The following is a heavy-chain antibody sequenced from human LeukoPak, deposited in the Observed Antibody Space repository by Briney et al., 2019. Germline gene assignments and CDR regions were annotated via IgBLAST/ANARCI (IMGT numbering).Heavy chain of an antibody. V-gene: IGHV1-2*06. CDR1: GYTFIDYY. J-gene: IGHJ4*02. Sequence: GASVKVSCRSSGYTFIDYYIRWVRQAPGQGLEWMGRINPNSGGTNSAQTFQGRVTMTRDTSISTAYMELNRLTSDDTAVYYCARDLPSTPNWELDYWGQGTLVTVSS. D-gene: IGHD7-27*01. CDR3: ARDLPSTPNWELDY. CDR2: INPNSGGT.